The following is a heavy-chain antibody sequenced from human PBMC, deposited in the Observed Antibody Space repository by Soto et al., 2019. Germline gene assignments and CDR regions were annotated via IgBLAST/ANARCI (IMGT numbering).Heavy chain of an antibody. Sequence: PGESLRLACAASGFTVSSNQMSWVRQAPGKGLEWVSGIYSGGSTYYADSVKGRCTISRDNSKNTLYVQMNSLRAEDTFVYSCAREVVGYSYMDVWGKGSTVTVSS. V-gene: IGHV3-66*01. CDR1: GFTVSSNQ. CDR3: AREVVGYSYMDV. J-gene: IGHJ6*03. CDR2: IYSGGST. D-gene: IGHD2-15*01.